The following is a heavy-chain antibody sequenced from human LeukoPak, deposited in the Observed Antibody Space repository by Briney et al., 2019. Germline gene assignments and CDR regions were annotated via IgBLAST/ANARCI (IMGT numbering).Heavy chain of an antibody. CDR1: GGPISTDY. Sequence: SETLSLTCTVSGGPISTDYWSWIRQPPGKGLDWIGYVSFGGGTNYNPSLKSRIITSADTSKNQFSLNLTSVTAADTAVYYCVRASVESGGAFDIWGQGTMVTVSS. J-gene: IGHJ3*02. CDR2: VSFGGGT. D-gene: IGHD2-15*01. CDR3: VRASVESGGAFDI. V-gene: IGHV4-59*01.